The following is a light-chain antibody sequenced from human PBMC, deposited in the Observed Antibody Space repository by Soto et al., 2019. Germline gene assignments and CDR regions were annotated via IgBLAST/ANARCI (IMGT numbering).Light chain of an antibody. V-gene: IGKV3-11*01. Sequence: EIVLTQSPDTLSLSPGERATLSCRASQSVSRYLVWYQQKPGQAPRLLIYDASNRAPGIPARFSGSGSGTDFTLSISSLQPIAFALYYCQQRLSRPPLTFGGGTKVEIK. CDR1: QSVSRY. J-gene: IGKJ4*01. CDR3: QQRLSRPPLT. CDR2: DAS.